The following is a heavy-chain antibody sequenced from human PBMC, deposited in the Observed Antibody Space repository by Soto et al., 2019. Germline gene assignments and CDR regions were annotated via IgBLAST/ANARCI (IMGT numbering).Heavy chain of an antibody. J-gene: IGHJ5*02. V-gene: IGHV4-61*01. D-gene: IGHD3-22*01. Sequence: SETLSLTCTVSGGSVSSGSYYWSWIRQPPGKGLEWIGYIYYSGSTNYNPSLKSRVTISVDTSKNQFSLKLSSVTAADTAVYYCARASGEDYYDSSGYYDHWGQGTLVTVSS. CDR2: IYYSGST. CDR3: ARASGEDYYDSSGYYDH. CDR1: GGSVSSGSYY.